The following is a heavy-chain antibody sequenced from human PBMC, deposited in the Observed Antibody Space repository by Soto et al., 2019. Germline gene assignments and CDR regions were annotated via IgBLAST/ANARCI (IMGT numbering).Heavy chain of an antibody. CDR1: GGSLGDYA. CDR2: IIPIFGTA. J-gene: IGHJ4*02. Sequence: GASVKVSCTAFGGSLGDYAISWVRQAPGQGLEWMGGIIPIFGTANYAQKFQGRVTITADESTSTAYMELSSLRSEDTAVYYCARVGYDSSGLWGQGTLVTVSS. D-gene: IGHD3-22*01. V-gene: IGHV1-69*13. CDR3: ARVGYDSSGL.